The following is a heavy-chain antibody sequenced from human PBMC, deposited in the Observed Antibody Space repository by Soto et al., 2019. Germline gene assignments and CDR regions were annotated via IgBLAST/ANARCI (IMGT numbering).Heavy chain of an antibody. J-gene: IGHJ4*01. CDR3: ARDTGGYYLDS. D-gene: IGHD7-27*01. CDR2: IHYSGTT. CDR1: GDSISSYF. Sequence: SETLSLTCTIYGDSISSYFWSWIRQPPGKGLEWIGYIHYSGTTVYSPSLKSRVTMSIDTSENQFTLNLTSVTAADTAVYFCARDTGGYYLDSWGQGSLVTVSS. V-gene: IGHV4-59*01.